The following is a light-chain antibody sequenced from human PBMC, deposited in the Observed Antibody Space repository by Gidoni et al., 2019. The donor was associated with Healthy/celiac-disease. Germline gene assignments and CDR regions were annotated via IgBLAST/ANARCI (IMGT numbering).Light chain of an antibody. J-gene: IGLJ2*01. CDR2: EDN. CDR3: QSYDSSNHVV. Sequence: NFMLTQPHSASASPGKTVTISCTRSSGSIASNYVLWYQQRPGSAPTTVIYEDNQRPSGVPDRFSGSIDSSSNSASLTISGLKTEDEADYYCQSYDSSNHVVFGGGTKLTVL. V-gene: IGLV6-57*04. CDR1: SGSIASNY.